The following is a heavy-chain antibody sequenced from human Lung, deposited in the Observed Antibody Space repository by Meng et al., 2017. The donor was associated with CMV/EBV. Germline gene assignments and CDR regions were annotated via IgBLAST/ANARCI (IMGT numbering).Heavy chain of an antibody. CDR1: GYTFTSYD. CDR2: MNPNSGNT. Sequence: SVXVSXXASGYTFTSYDINWVRQATGQGLEWMGWMNPNSGNTAYAPKFQGRLTMTRNTSINTAYMDLSSLRSEDTAIYYCTRGRGSTHKGNWFDPWGQGNXVTVSS. V-gene: IGHV1-8*01. CDR3: TRGRGSTHKGNWFDP. D-gene: IGHD3-10*01. J-gene: IGHJ5*02.